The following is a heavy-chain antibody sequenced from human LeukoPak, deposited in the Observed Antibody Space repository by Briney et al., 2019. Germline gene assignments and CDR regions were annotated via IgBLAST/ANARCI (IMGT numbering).Heavy chain of an antibody. CDR3: ARDCSGGSCYGAFDI. J-gene: IGHJ3*02. CDR1: GASIGSGDYY. CDR2: IYDSGST. D-gene: IGHD2-15*01. V-gene: IGHV4-30-4*01. Sequence: PSETLSLTYTVSGASIGSGDYYWSWIRQPPGKGLEWIGYIYDSGSTYYNPSLKSRITISVDTSVNRFSLKLSSVTATDTAVYYCARDCSGGSCYGAFDIWGQGTMVTVSS.